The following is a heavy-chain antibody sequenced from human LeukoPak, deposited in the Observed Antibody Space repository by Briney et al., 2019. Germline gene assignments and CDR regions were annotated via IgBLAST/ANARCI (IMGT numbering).Heavy chain of an antibody. CDR3: ATVDIVSTIRS. D-gene: IGHD5/OR15-5a*01. J-gene: IGHJ5*02. CDR2: IKTKSDGGTT. V-gene: IGHV3-15*01. CDR1: GFTFSNAW. Sequence: GGSLRLSCAVSGFTFSNAWISWVRQAPGKGLEWVGRIKTKSDGGTTDYAAPVKGRFTISRDDSKNTLYLQMNSLKTEDTAVYYCATVDIVSTIRSWGQGTLVTVSS.